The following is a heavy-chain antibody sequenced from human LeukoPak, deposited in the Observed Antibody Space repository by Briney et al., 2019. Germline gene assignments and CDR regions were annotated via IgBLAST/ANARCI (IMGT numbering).Heavy chain of an antibody. Sequence: PSETLSLTCTVSGGSISSSSYYWGWIRQPPGKGLEWIGSIYYSGSTYYNPSLKSRVTISVDTSKNQFSLKLSSVTAADTAVYYCARYVGFGELLGENYFDYWGQGTLVTVSS. CDR1: GGSISSSSYY. CDR3: ARYVGFGELLGENYFDY. D-gene: IGHD3-10*01. V-gene: IGHV4-39*01. J-gene: IGHJ4*02. CDR2: IYYSGST.